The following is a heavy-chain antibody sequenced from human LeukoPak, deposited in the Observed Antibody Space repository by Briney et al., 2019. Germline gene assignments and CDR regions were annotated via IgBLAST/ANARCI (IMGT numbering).Heavy chain of an antibody. Sequence: PSETLSLTCTVSGGSISSNSYYWGWIRQPPGKGLEWIGSIYYSGSTYYNPSLKSRVTISVDTSKNQFSLKLSSVTAADTAVYYCARQDTAMECFDYWGQGTLVTVSS. CDR1: GGSISSNSYY. D-gene: IGHD5-18*01. J-gene: IGHJ4*02. CDR2: IYYSGST. V-gene: IGHV4-39*01. CDR3: ARQDTAMECFDY.